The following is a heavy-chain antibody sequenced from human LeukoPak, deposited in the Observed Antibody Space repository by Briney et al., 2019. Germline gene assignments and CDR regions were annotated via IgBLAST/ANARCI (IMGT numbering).Heavy chain of an antibody. CDR3: ARDRDVVVPAAIGPGYWYFDL. J-gene: IGHJ2*01. D-gene: IGHD2-2*02. V-gene: IGHV4-59*12. CDR2: IYYSGST. CDR1: GGSISSYY. Sequence: PSETLSLTCTVSGGSISSYYWSWIRQPPGKGLEWIGYIYYSGSTYYNPSLKSRVTISVDTSKNQFSLKLSSVTAADTAVYYCARDRDVVVPAAIGPGYWYFDLWGRGTLVTVSS.